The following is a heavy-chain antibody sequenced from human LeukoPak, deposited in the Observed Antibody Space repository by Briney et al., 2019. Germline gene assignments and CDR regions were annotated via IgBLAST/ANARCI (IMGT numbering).Heavy chain of an antibody. CDR3: VRGLRGNYDY. Sequence: GGSLRLSCAASGFTFSTYAVNWVRQAPGKGLEWVSSISSSGNTYYADSVKGRFTISRDNSKNTLYLQMNSLRAEDTAVYYCVRGLRGNYDYWGQGTLVTVSS. CDR1: GFTFSTYA. CDR2: ISSSGNT. D-gene: IGHD1-7*01. J-gene: IGHJ4*02. V-gene: IGHV3-23*01.